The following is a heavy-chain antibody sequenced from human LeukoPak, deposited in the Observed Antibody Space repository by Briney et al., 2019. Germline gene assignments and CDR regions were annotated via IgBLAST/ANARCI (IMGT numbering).Heavy chain of an antibody. CDR1: GGSFSGYY. V-gene: IGHV4-34*01. CDR3: ARTDSSGYYYWFDP. Sequence: PSETLSLTCAVYGGSFSGYYWSWIRQPPGKGLEWIGEINHRRSTNYNPSLKSRVTMSVDTSKNQFSLKLSSVTAADTAVYYCARTDSSGYYYWFDPWGQGTLVTVSS. J-gene: IGHJ5*02. D-gene: IGHD3-22*01. CDR2: INHRRST.